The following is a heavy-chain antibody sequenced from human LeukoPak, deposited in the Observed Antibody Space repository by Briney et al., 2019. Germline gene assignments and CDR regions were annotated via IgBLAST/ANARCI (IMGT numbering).Heavy chain of an antibody. D-gene: IGHD6-13*01. CDR3: ARGYIAAAYYYGMDV. J-gene: IGHJ6*04. CDR1: GGSFSGHY. CDR2: INHSGST. Sequence: SETLSLTCAVYGGSFSGHYWSWIRQPPGKGLEWIGEINHSGSTNYNPSLKSRVTISVDTSKNQFSLKLSSVTAADTAVYYCARGYIAAAYYYGMDVWGKGTTVTVSS. V-gene: IGHV4-34*01.